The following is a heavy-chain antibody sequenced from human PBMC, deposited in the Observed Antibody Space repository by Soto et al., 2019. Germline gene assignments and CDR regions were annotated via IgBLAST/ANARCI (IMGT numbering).Heavy chain of an antibody. J-gene: IGHJ4*02. V-gene: IGHV3-30*04. D-gene: IGHD3-22*01. CDR2: ISYDGSNK. CDR3: AREGGYDSSGYYFDY. CDR1: GFTFSSYA. Sequence: GGSLRLSCAASGFTFSSYAMHWVRQAPGKGLEWLAVISYDGSNKYYADSVKGRFTISRDNSKNTLYLQMNSLRAEDTAVYYCAREGGYDSSGYYFDYWGQGTLVTVSS.